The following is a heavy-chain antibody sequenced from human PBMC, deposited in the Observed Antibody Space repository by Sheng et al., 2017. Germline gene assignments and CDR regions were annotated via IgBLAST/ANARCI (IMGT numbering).Heavy chain of an antibody. CDR1: GGSISSYY. CDR2: IYYSGST. CDR3: ASVIRGWFDP. D-gene: IGHD3-16*02. Sequence: QVQLQESGPGLVKPSETLSLTCTVSGGSISSYYWSWIRQPPGKGLEWIGYIYYSGSTNYNPSLNESSHHISRHGPRTSFSLKLSSVTAADTAVYYCASVIRGWFDPVGPGNPGPPSPQ. V-gene: IGHV4-59*01. J-gene: IGHJ5*02.